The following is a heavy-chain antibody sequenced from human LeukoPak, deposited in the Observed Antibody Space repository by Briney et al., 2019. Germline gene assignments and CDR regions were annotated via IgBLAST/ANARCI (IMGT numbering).Heavy chain of an antibody. Sequence: GGSLRLSCAASGFTFSSYAMSWVRQAPGKGLEWVSAISGSGGSTYYADPVKGRFTISRDNSKNTLYLQMNSLRAEDTAVYFCARVGALSSSWLLYWGQGTLVTVSS. CDR3: ARVGALSSSWLLY. J-gene: IGHJ4*02. CDR2: ISGSGGST. CDR1: GFTFSSYA. D-gene: IGHD6-13*01. V-gene: IGHV3-23*01.